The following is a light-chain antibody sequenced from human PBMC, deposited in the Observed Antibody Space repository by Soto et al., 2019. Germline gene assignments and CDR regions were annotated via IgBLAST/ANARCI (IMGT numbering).Light chain of an antibody. CDR3: QQANSFPVT. Sequence: DIQMTQSPSSVSASVGDRVTITCRASQVISTWLAWYQQKPGQAPKLLIYAASVLESGVPPRFSGSGSGTDCPLTISRVQPEDFATYRCQQANSFPVTFGQGTRLEIK. CDR2: AAS. J-gene: IGKJ5*01. CDR1: QVISTW. V-gene: IGKV1-12*01.